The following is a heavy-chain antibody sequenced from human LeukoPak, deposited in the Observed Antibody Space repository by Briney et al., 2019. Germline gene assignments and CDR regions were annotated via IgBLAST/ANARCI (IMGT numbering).Heavy chain of an antibody. CDR3: AKRGGSIWYQFDS. CDR1: GFTFSSYA. CDR2: ISGSGGST. D-gene: IGHD6-13*01. V-gene: IGHV3-23*01. J-gene: IGHJ4*02. Sequence: PGGSLRLSCAASGFTFSSYAMSWVRQAPGKGLEWVSAISGSGGSTYYADSVKGRFTISRDNSKNTVYLQMNSLRAEDTAVYFCAKRGGSIWYQFDSWGQGTLVTVSS.